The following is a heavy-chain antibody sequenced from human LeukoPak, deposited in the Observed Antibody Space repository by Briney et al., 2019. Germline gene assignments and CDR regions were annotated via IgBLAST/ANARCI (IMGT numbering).Heavy chain of an antibody. D-gene: IGHD4-17*01. Sequence: GSLRLSCAASGFTFSSYWMHWVRQAPGKGLVWVSRINSDGSSTTYADSVKGRFTISRDNAKNTLYLQMNSLRAEDTAVYYCARVAKLYGDYVNFDYWGKGALVTVSS. CDR3: ARVAKLYGDYVNFDY. J-gene: IGHJ4*02. CDR2: INSDGSST. V-gene: IGHV3-74*01. CDR1: GFTFSSYW.